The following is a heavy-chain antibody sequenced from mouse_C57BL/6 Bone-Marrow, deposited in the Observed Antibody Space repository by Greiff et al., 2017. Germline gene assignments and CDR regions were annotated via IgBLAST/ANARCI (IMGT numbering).Heavy chain of an antibody. CDR3: ASISSGYFLMDY. V-gene: IGHV1-18*01. J-gene: IGHJ4*01. CDR2: INPNNGGT. D-gene: IGHD3-2*02. Sequence: DVKLQESGPELVKPGASVKIPCKASGYTFTDYNMDWVKQSHGKSLEWIGDINPNNGGTIYNQKFKGKATLTVDKSSSTAYMELRSLTSEDTAVYYCASISSGYFLMDYWGQGTSVTVSS. CDR1: GYTFTDYN.